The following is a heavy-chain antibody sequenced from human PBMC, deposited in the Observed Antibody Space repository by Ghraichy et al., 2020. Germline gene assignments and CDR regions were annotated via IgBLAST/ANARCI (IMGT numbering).Heavy chain of an antibody. V-gene: IGHV4-34*01. D-gene: IGHD3-3*01. CDR3: ARTVIFWSGYYYGMDV. J-gene: IGHJ6*02. CDR1: GGSFSGYY. Sequence: SETLSLTCTIYGGSFSGYYWSWIRQPPGKGLEWIGEINHSGSTNYNPSLKSRVTISVDTSKNQFSLKLSSVTAADTAVYYCARTVIFWSGYYYGMDVWGQRT. CDR2: INHSGST.